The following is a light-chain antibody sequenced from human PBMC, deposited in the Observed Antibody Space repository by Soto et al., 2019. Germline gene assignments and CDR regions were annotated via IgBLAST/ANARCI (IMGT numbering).Light chain of an antibody. CDR3: QQRSNWPPLS. Sequence: EIVLTQSPATLSLSPGERATLSCRASQSVSRNLAWYQQRPGQAPRLLIYDASNKATGIPARFNGSGSGTDFTLSISSLEPEDFAVYYCQQRSNWPPLSFGGGTKVEIK. V-gene: IGKV3-11*01. J-gene: IGKJ4*01. CDR2: DAS. CDR1: QSVSRN.